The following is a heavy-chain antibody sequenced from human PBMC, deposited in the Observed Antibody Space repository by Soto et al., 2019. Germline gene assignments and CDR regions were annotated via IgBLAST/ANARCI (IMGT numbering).Heavy chain of an antibody. J-gene: IGHJ4*02. CDR2: VYRTGST. Sequence: SETLSLTCAVSGGSISTSNWWSWVRQPPGKGLEWIGEVYRTGSTNYNPSLESRLTISVDKSKNQFSLKLTSVIAADTAVYYCARARATIAAAAIFDCWGQGTLVTVSS. V-gene: IGHV4-4*02. D-gene: IGHD6-13*01. CDR3: ARARATIAAAAIFDC. CDR1: GGSISTSNW.